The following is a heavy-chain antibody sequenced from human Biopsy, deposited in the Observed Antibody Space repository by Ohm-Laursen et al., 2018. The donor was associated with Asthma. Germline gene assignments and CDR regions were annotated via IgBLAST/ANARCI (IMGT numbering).Heavy chain of an antibody. J-gene: IGHJ4*02. CDR2: TNSVFGTT. CDR3: ARKAGSCISRTCYSLDF. D-gene: IGHD2-2*01. V-gene: IGHV1-69*13. CDR1: GGTFNTYV. Sequence: SVKVSCKSLGGTFNTYVIGWVRQAPGQGLEWMGGTNSVFGTTTYPQKFQDRVKITEHDSTSTVYMELSSLRSEDTAVYYCARKAGSCISRTCYSLDFWGQGTLVTVSS.